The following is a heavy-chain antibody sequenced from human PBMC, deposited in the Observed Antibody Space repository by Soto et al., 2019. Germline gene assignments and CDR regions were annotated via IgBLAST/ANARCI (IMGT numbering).Heavy chain of an antibody. CDR3: EREADAVIIPTTILGARFDP. Sequence: QVQLVESGGGVVQPGRSLRLSCAASGFTFSTYGMHWVRQAPGKGLEWVAVIWYDGTTTYYADSVKGRFNISRDNSTSTLYLQMHSRRAEDTAVDYCEREADAVIIPTTILGARFDPWGQGTLVTVSS. J-gene: IGHJ5*02. V-gene: IGHV3-33*01. CDR1: GFTFSTYG. D-gene: IGHD2-2*02. CDR2: IWYDGTTT.